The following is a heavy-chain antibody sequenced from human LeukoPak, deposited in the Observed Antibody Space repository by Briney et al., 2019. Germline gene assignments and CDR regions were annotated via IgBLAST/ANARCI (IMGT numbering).Heavy chain of an antibody. J-gene: IGHJ5*02. V-gene: IGHV4-30-4*01. CDR1: GASISGSDYN. Sequence: SETLSLTCNVSGASISGSDYNWSWLRQPPGKGLEWIASIFYSGAIYNNPSLKSRTLISVDTSKNQFSLRLTSVTAADTAVYFCATLANSFAHWGQGPLVTVSP. CDR3: ATLANSFAH. CDR2: IFYSGAI. D-gene: IGHD3-3*02.